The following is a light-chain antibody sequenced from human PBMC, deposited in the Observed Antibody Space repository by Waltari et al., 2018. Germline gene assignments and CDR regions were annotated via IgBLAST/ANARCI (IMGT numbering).Light chain of an antibody. CDR2: AAS. J-gene: IGKJ4*01. V-gene: IGKV3-15*01. Sequence: EIVMTQFPATLSVSPGERATLSCRASQSVRSNLAWYQQKPGQAPRLLIYAASTRATGIPASFSGSGAGTEFTLTISRLQSEDFAVYYCQQYNNWPITFGGGTKVEIK. CDR3: QQYNNWPIT. CDR1: QSVRSN.